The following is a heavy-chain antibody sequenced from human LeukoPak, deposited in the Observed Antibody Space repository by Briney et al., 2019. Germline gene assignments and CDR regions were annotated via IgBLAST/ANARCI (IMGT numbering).Heavy chain of an antibody. V-gene: IGHV1-46*01. CDR2: INPSGGST. CDR3: AVVGQWLAIDY. CDR1: GYTFTSYY. J-gene: IGHJ4*02. D-gene: IGHD6-19*01. Sequence: ASVKVSCKASGYTFTSYYMHWVRQAPGQGLEWMGIINPSGGSTSYAQKFQGRVTMTRDTSTSTVYMELSSLRSEDTAVYYCAVVGQWLAIDYWGQGTLVTVSS.